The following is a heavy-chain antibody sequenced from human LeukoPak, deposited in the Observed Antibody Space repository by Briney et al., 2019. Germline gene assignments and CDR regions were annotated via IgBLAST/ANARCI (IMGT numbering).Heavy chain of an antibody. V-gene: IGHV4-59*01. CDR3: ARERHPSYYYYMDV. CDR2: IYYSGST. D-gene: IGHD1-1*01. J-gene: IGHJ6*03. Sequence: SETLSLTCTVSGGSISSYYWSWIRQPPGKGLEWIGYIYYSGSTNYNPSLKSRVTISVDTSKNQFSLKLSSVTAADTAVYYCARERHPSYYYYMDVWGKGTTVTVSS. CDR1: GGSISSYY.